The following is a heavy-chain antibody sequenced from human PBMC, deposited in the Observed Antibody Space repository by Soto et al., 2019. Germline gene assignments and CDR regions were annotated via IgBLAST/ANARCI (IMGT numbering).Heavy chain of an antibody. J-gene: IGHJ6*03. Sequence: QVQLQQWGAGLLKPSETLSLTCGVYGGSFSGYYWSWIRQPPGKGLEWIGEINHSGSTNYNPSLKSRVTISVDTSNNPFSLKLSSVTAADTPVYYCARVPYMDVWGKGTTVTVSS. V-gene: IGHV4-34*01. CDR3: ARVPYMDV. CDR2: INHSGST. CDR1: GGSFSGYY.